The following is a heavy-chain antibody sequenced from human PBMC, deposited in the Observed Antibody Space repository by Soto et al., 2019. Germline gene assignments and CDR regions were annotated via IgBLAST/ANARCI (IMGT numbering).Heavy chain of an antibody. Sequence: GGSLRLSCAASGFTFSDHYMSWIRQAPGKGLEWIGYSSNSGSFTRYADSVKGRFSISRDNAKNSLYLQINSLRGDDTAIYYCVRSGDNYNLLDYWGQGTPVTVSS. D-gene: IGHD1-1*01. CDR1: GFTFSDHY. CDR2: SSNSGSFT. V-gene: IGHV3-11*06. J-gene: IGHJ4*02. CDR3: VRSGDNYNLLDY.